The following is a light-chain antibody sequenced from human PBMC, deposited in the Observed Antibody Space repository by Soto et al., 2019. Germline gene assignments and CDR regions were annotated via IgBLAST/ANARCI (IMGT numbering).Light chain of an antibody. Sequence: QSALTQPRSVSGSPGPSVTISCTGTSSDVGGYLYVSWYQQHPGKAPKLMIYDVSKRPSGVPDRFSGSKSGSAASLTISGLQADDEADYYCCSYAGSYTFVFGSGTKLTVL. CDR1: SSDVGGYLY. V-gene: IGLV2-11*01. CDR2: DVS. CDR3: CSYAGSYTFV. J-gene: IGLJ1*01.